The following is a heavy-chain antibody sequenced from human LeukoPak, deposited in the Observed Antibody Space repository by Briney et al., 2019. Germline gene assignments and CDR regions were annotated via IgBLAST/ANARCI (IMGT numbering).Heavy chain of an antibody. CDR2: ISGSGGST. D-gene: IGHD3-10*01. Sequence: GGSLRLSCAASGFTFSSYGMSWVRQAPGKGLEWVSAISGSGGSTYYADSVKGRFTISRDNSKNTVYLQVNGLRAEDTAVYYCARYVFSYGSGSYLAHWGQGTLVTVSS. CDR3: ARYVFSYGSGSYLAH. J-gene: IGHJ4*02. CDR1: GFTFSSYG. V-gene: IGHV3-23*01.